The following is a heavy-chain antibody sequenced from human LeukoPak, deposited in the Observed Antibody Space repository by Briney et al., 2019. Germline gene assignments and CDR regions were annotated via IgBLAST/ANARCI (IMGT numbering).Heavy chain of an antibody. Sequence: GGPLRLSCAASGFTFNSNWMQCVRHAPGKGLVGFSRINCYEDRTIYADYLKGRFTISRDNAKNTLYLQMNSLRAEDTAVYYCARDYYSYGYSGYFDYWGQGTLVTVSS. J-gene: IGHJ4*02. D-gene: IGHD5-18*01. V-gene: IGHV3-74*01. CDR3: ARDYYSYGYSGYFDY. CDR2: INCYEDRT. CDR1: GFTFNSNW.